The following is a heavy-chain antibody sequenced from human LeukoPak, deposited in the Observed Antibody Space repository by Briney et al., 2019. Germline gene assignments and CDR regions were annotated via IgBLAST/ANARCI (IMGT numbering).Heavy chain of an antibody. V-gene: IGHV4-59*01. D-gene: IGHD6-13*01. CDR3: ARDFSSLAFDI. Sequence: SETLSLTCTVSGGSISSYYWSWIRQPPGKGLAWIGYIYYSGSTNYNPSLKSRVTISVDTSKNQFSLKLSSVTAADTAVYYCARDFSSLAFDIWGQGTMVTVSS. CDR2: IYYSGST. CDR1: GGSISSYY. J-gene: IGHJ3*02.